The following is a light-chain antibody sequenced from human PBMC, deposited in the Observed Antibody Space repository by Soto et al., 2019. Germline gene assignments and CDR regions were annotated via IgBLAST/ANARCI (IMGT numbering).Light chain of an antibody. Sequence: EIVMTQSPATLSVSPGERVTLSCRASQSVSSDLAWYQQKPGQAPRLLIYAASTRATGIPARFSGSGSGTEFTLTISSLQSEDFALYYCQHYNDWVKTFGQGTKLEIK. CDR3: QHYNDWVKT. J-gene: IGKJ2*01. CDR1: QSVSSD. CDR2: AAS. V-gene: IGKV3-15*01.